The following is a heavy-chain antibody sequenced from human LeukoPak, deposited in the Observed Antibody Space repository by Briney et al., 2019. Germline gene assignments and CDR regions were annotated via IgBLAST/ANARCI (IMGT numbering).Heavy chain of an antibody. CDR1: GYTFTSYY. CDR2: INPSGGST. V-gene: IGHV1-46*01. CDR3: ARDLDVSFGRDNWFDP. D-gene: IGHD3-10*01. Sequence: ASVKVSCKASGYTFTSYYMHWVRQAPGQGLEWMGIINPSGGSTGYAQKFQGRVTMTRDTSTSTVYMELSSLRSEDTAVYYCARDLDVSFGRDNWFDPWGQGTLVTVSS. J-gene: IGHJ5*02.